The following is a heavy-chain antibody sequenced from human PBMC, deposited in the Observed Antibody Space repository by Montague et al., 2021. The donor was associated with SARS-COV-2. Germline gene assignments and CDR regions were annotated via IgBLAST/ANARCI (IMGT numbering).Heavy chain of an antibody. D-gene: IGHD3-10*01. V-gene: IGHV4-59*11. CDR1: GGSISSHF. Sequence: SETLSLTCTVSGGSISSHFWNFIRQPPGKGLEWIGYINSNGGTNDNPSLRSRLTMSVDTSKNQFSLQLRSMTPADTAVYFCARATSVRGAVSWFDPWGQGILVTVSS. J-gene: IGHJ5*02. CDR2: INSNGGT. CDR3: ARATSVRGAVSWFDP.